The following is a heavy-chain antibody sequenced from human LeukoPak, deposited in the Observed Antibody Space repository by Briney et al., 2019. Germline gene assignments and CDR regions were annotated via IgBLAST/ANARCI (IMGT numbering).Heavy chain of an antibody. V-gene: IGHV3-21*01. CDR1: GFTFTTYS. CDR2: ISSTSSYV. CDR3: ARPDYDFWSGSPGGNYMDV. D-gene: IGHD3-3*01. Sequence: GGSLRLSCAASGFTFTTYSMNWVRQAPGKGPEWVSSISSTSSYVYYADSVRGRFTISRDNAKNSLYLQMDSLRAEDTAVYYCARPDYDFWSGSPGGNYMDVWGKGTTVTVSS. J-gene: IGHJ6*03.